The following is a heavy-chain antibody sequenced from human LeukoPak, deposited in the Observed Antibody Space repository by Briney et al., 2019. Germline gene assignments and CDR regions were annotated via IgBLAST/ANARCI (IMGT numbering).Heavy chain of an antibody. J-gene: IGHJ4*02. CDR1: GFTFSSYW. D-gene: IGHD3-3*01. CDR2: IKQDGSEK. Sequence: GGSLRLSCAASGFTFSSYWMSWVRQAPGKGLEWVANIKQDGSEKYYVDSVKDRFTISRDNAKNSLYLQMNSLRAEDTAVYYCARDRSPDFWSGPFDYWGQGTLVTVSS. V-gene: IGHV3-7*05. CDR3: ARDRSPDFWSGPFDY.